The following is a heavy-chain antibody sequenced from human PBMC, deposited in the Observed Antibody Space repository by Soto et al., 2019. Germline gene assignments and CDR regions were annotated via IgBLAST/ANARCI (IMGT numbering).Heavy chain of an antibody. V-gene: IGHV3-30-3*01. D-gene: IGHD6-6*01. Sequence: PGVSLRLSCAASGFTFSSYAMHWVRQAPGKGLEWVAVISYDGSNKYYADSVKGRFTISRDNSKNTLYLQMNSLRAEDTAVYYCARTRERQLARLRALDYWGQGTLVTVSS. CDR3: ARTRERQLARLRALDY. CDR1: GFTFSSYA. CDR2: ISYDGSNK. J-gene: IGHJ4*02.